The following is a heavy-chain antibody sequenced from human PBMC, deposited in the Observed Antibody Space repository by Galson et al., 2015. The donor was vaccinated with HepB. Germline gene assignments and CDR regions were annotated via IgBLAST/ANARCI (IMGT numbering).Heavy chain of an antibody. J-gene: IGHJ6*02. V-gene: IGHV1-46*04. CDR3: ARGEYQLLSSFSYYGMDV. CDR2: INPGGDRT. D-gene: IGHD2-2*01. Sequence: SVQVSCKASGYTFTNYYMHWVRQAPGQGLEWMGIINPGGDRTNYAQKLQGRVSMTRDTSTSTVYMELSSLRSEDTAVYYCARGEYQLLSSFSYYGMDVWGQGTTVTVSS. CDR1: GYTFTNYY.